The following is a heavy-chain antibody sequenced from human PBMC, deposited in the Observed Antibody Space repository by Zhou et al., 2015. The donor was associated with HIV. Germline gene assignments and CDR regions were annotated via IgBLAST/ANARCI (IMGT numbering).Heavy chain of an antibody. CDR3: ARLGGLGLGELSSLGY. D-gene: IGHD3-16*02. CDR2: IIPIFGTA. Sequence: LVQSGAEVKKPGSSVKVSCKASGGTFSSYAISWVRQAPGQGLEWMGGIIPIFGTANYAQKFQGRVTITADKSTSTAYMELSSLRSEDTAVYYCARLGGLGLGELSSLGYWGQGTLVTVSS. J-gene: IGHJ4*02. CDR1: GGTFSSYA. V-gene: IGHV1-69*06.